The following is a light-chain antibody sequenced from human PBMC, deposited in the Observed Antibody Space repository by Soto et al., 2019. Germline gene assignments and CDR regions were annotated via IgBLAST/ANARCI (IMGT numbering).Light chain of an antibody. Sequence: DIQMTQTPSTLSGYVGDRVTITSRASQTISSWLAWYQQKPGKAPKLLIYAASTLQSGVPSRFSGSGSGTEFTLTISYLQSEDFGTYYCQQFYNYPRTFGQGTKVDIK. V-gene: IGKV1-5*01. CDR2: AAS. CDR1: QTISSW. J-gene: IGKJ1*01. CDR3: QQFYNYPRT.